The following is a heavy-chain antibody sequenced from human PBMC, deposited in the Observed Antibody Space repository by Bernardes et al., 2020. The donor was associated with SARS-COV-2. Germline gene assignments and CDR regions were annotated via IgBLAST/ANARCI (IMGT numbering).Heavy chain of an antibody. CDR3: ARTTTVTPGYHYCFDY. CDR1: GSTSSYY. J-gene: IGHJ4*02. Sequence: SETLSLTCTISGSTSSYYWSWLRQPPGTGLLWIGYLYYSRSANYNSSLKSRLTISVDTSKNKFSLKVNSLTAEDTAVYYCARTTTVTPGYHYCFDYWGQGTLVTVSS. V-gene: IGHV4-59*01. D-gene: IGHD4-17*01. CDR2: LYYSRSA.